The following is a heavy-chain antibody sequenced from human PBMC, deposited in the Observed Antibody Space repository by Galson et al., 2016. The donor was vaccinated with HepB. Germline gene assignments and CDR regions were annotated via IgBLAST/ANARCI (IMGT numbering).Heavy chain of an antibody. D-gene: IGHD4-17*01. V-gene: IGHV1-18*01. J-gene: IGHJ4*02. CDR2: ISTDNGDI. Sequence: SVKVSCKASGYTFIHYGISWVRQAPGQGLEWMGWISTDNGDINYAQKFQGRLSMTTDISASTAYMELRSLRSDDAAVYYCSRTAVTGPSFFSFWGQGTLVSVSS. CDR3: SRTAVTGPSFFSF. CDR1: GYTFIHYG.